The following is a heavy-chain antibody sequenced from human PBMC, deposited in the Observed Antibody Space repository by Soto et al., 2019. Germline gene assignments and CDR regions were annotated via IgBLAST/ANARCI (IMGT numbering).Heavy chain of an antibody. V-gene: IGHV6-1*01. CDR2: AYYRSKWYN. CDR1: GDSVSSNSAA. J-gene: IGHJ5*02. D-gene: IGHD5-12*01. Sequence: QTLSLTCAISGDSVSSNSAAWNWIRQSPSRGLEWLGRAYYRSKWYNDYAVSVKSRITINPDTSKNQFSLQLNSVTPEDTAVYYCAGGDIVATIGWFDPWGQGTLVTVSS. CDR3: AGGDIVATIGWFDP.